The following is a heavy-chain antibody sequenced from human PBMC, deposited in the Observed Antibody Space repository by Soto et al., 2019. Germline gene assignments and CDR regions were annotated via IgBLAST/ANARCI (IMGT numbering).Heavy chain of an antibody. CDR1: GGSFSGYY. J-gene: IGHJ4*02. CDR3: ARGKWELRSGFDY. CDR2: INHSGST. V-gene: IGHV4-34*01. D-gene: IGHD1-26*01. Sequence: SETLSLTCAVYGGSFSGYYWSWIRQPPGKGLEWIGEINHSGSTNYNPSLKSRVTISVDTSKNQFSLKLSSVTAADTAVYYCARGKWELRSGFDYWGQGTLVTVSS.